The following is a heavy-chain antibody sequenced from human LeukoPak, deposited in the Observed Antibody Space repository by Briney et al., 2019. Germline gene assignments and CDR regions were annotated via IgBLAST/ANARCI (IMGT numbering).Heavy chain of an antibody. D-gene: IGHD4-11*01. J-gene: IGHJ3*02. CDR2: ISMTSTFI. CDR1: GFTFSSYN. V-gene: IGHV3-21*01. CDR3: ARVGDYSDYREDAFDI. Sequence: GGSLRLSCAASGFTFSSYNMNWVRQAPGKGLEWVSSISMTSTFIYYADSVKGRFTISRDNAKNSLYLHMNSLRAEDTAVYYCARVGDYSDYREDAFDIWGQGTMVTVSS.